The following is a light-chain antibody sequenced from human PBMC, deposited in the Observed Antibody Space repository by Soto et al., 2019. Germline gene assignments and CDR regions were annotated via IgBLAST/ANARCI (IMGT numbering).Light chain of an antibody. CDR2: QDT. V-gene: IGLV3-1*01. CDR3: QAWGRSTVV. Sequence: ELSQPPSVSVSPGQTASITCSGDELGDRYACWYQQKPGQSPVLIIYQDTKRPSGTPARFSGSNSGNTATLTISGTQAADEADYFCQAWGRSTVVFGGGTKVTVL. CDR1: ELGDRY. J-gene: IGLJ2*01.